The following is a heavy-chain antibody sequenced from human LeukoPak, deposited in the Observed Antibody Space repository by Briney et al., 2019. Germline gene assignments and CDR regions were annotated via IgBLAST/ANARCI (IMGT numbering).Heavy chain of an antibody. CDR2: ITSSSASI. V-gene: IGHV3-21*01. CDR1: GFTFSTYS. CDR3: GRTYYDILTGYNPYFDY. D-gene: IGHD3-9*01. Sequence: PGGSLRLSCAASGFTFSTYSMNWVRQAPGKGLEWVSSITSSSASIYYADSVKGRFTISRDNAKKSLYLQIKSLRAEDTDGYYCGRTYYDILTGYNPYFDYWGQGTVVTVSS. J-gene: IGHJ4*02.